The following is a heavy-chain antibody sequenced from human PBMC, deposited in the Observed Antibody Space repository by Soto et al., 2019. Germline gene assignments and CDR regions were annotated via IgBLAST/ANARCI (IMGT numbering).Heavy chain of an antibody. J-gene: IGHJ3*02. Sequence: QVQLVQSGAEVKKPGASVKVSCKASGYTFTSYDINCVRQATGQWLEWMGWMNPNSGNTGSAQKFQGRVTMTRNTTISTAKTELSSLLSEDTAVYDGARVEMTTVTALYAFDILFRGPIVAVSS. D-gene: IGHD4-17*01. V-gene: IGHV1-8*01. CDR3: ARVEMTTVTALYAFDI. CDR2: MNPNSGNT. CDR1: GYTFTSYD.